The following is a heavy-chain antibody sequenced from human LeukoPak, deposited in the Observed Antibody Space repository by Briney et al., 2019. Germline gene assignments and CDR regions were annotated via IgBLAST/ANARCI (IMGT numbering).Heavy chain of an antibody. Sequence: PGGSLRLSCAASGFTFSSYAMSWVRQAPGKGLEWVSAISGSGGSTYYEDSVKGRFTISRDNSKNTLYLQMNSLRAEDTAVYYCAKVDGGYYYYGMDVWGQGTTVTVSS. CDR3: AKVDGGYYYYGMDV. CDR1: GFTFSSYA. CDR2: ISGSGGST. J-gene: IGHJ6*02. V-gene: IGHV3-23*01.